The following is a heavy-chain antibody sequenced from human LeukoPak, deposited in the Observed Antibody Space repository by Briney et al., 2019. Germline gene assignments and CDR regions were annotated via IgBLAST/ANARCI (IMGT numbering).Heavy chain of an antibody. J-gene: IGHJ4*02. CDR2: INPNSGGT. D-gene: IGHD2-8*01. CDR3: ARVLMVYATGLGY. Sequence: ASVKVSCKASGYTFTGYYMHWLRQAPGQGLEWMGWINPNSGGTNYAQKFQGRVTMTRDTSISTAYMELSRLRSDDTAVYYCARVLMVYATGLGYWGQGTLVTVSS. CDR1: GYTFTGYY. V-gene: IGHV1-2*02.